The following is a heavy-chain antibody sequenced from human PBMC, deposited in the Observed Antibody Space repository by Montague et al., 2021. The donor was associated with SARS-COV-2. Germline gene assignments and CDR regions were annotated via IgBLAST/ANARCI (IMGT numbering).Heavy chain of an antibody. Sequence: SETLSLTCTVSGGSISSSSYYWGWIRQPPGKGLEWIGSIYYSGSTSYNPSLKSRVTISVDTSKNQFSLKLSSVTAADTAVYYCARSPRHYDFWSGYLPGHFDYWGQGTLVTVSS. CDR1: GGSISSSSYY. CDR3: ARSPRHYDFWSGYLPGHFDY. J-gene: IGHJ4*02. D-gene: IGHD3-3*01. CDR2: IYYSGST. V-gene: IGHV4-39*01.